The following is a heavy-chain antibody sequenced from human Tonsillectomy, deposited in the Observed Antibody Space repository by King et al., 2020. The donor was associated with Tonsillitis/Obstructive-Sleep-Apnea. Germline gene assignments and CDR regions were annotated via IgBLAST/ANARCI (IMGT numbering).Heavy chain of an antibody. D-gene: IGHD2-15*01. Sequence: VQLVESGGVVVQPGGSLRLPCAASGFTFDEYTMHWVRQAPGKGLEWVSLISWDGGSTYYADSVKGRFTISRDKSKNSLYLQMNSLRTEDTALYYCAKDMVRGYCSGGSCYTYFDYWGQGTLVTVSS. CDR1: GFTFDEYT. CDR2: ISWDGGST. CDR3: AKDMVRGYCSGGSCYTYFDY. V-gene: IGHV3-43*01. J-gene: IGHJ4*02.